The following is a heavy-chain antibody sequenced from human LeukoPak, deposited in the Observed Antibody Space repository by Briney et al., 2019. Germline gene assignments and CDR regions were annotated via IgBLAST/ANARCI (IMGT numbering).Heavy chain of an antibody. CDR2: VSYDGSNK. CDR1: GFTFSTYG. CDR3: AKPVDRYSSSWPYFDY. D-gene: IGHD6-13*01. Sequence: GRSLRLSCAASGFTFSTYGMHWVREAPGKALEWVAGVSYDGSNKYHADSVKGRFTISRDNSKNTLYLQMNSLRAEDTAVYYCAKPVDRYSSSWPYFDYWGQGTLVTVPS. V-gene: IGHV3-30*18. J-gene: IGHJ4*02.